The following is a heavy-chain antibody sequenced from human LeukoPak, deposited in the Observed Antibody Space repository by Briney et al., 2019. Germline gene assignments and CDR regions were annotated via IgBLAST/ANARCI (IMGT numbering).Heavy chain of an antibody. D-gene: IGHD6-19*01. J-gene: IGHJ4*02. CDR2: IYYSGST. CDR1: GGSISRDY. V-gene: IGHV4-59*08. CDR3: ARHDSSAWYGGVDH. Sequence: SETLSLTCTVSGGSISRDYWSWIRQPPGKGLEWIGYIYYSGSTNYNPSLKSRVTISEDASKNQFSLKLSSVTAADTAVYYCARHDSSAWYGGVDHWGQGTLVTVSS.